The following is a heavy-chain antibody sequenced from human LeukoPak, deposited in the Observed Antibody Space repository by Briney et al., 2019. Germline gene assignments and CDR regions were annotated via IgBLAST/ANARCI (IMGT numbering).Heavy chain of an antibody. Sequence: GGSLRLSCAASGFTFSSYAVSWVRQAPGKGLEWVSAISGSGGSTYYADSVKGRFTISRDNSKNTLYLQMNSLRAEDTAVYYCAKGPLLLVGVNEGFDYWGQGTLVTVSS. CDR2: ISGSGGST. CDR1: GFTFSSYA. D-gene: IGHD1-26*01. CDR3: AKGPLLLVGVNEGFDY. J-gene: IGHJ4*02. V-gene: IGHV3-23*01.